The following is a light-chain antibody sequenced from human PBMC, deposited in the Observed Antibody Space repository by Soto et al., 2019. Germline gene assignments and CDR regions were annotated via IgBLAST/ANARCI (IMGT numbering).Light chain of an antibody. Sequence: EIVLTQSPATLSLSPGDRATLSCGASQSLSISYLAWYQQKPGLAPRLLISDASSRATGIPDRFSGSGSGTDFTLTISRREPEDFAVYYCQQYGSSPITFGQGTRLEIK. J-gene: IGKJ5*01. CDR3: QQYGSSPIT. V-gene: IGKV3D-20*01. CDR1: QSLSISY. CDR2: DAS.